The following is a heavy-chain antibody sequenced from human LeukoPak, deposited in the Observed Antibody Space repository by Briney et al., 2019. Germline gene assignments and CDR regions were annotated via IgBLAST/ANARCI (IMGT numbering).Heavy chain of an antibody. CDR2: INPNSGGT. J-gene: IGHJ4*02. D-gene: IGHD2-15*01. CDR3: ARLGLGSCSGGSRPNDY. V-gene: IGHV1-2*02. Sequence: ASVKVSCKASGYTFTGYYMHWVRQAPGQGLEWMGWINPNSGGTNYAQKFQGRVTMTRDTSISTAYMELSRLRSDDTAVYYCARLGLGSCSGGSRPNDYWGQGTLVTVSS. CDR1: GYTFTGYY.